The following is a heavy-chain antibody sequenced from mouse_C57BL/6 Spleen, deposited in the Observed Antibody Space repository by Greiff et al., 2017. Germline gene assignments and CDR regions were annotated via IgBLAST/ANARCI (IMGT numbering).Heavy chain of an antibody. Sequence: EVMLVESGGGLVKPGGSLKLSCAVSGFTFSDYGMHWVRQAPEKGLEWVAYISSGSSIIYYADTAKGRFTISRDNAKNTLFLQMTSLRSEDTAMYYCARNYYGSRVFAYWGQGTLVTVSA. J-gene: IGHJ3*01. CDR1: GFTFSDYG. D-gene: IGHD1-1*01. CDR2: ISSGSSII. V-gene: IGHV5-17*01. CDR3: ARNYYGSRVFAY.